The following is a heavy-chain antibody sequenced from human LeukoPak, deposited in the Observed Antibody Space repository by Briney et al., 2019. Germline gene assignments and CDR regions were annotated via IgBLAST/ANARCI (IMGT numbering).Heavy chain of an antibody. CDR1: DDSISDYY. D-gene: IGHD3-16*01. V-gene: IGHV4-59*01. CDR3: TRGAGWLIDY. J-gene: IGHJ4*02. CDR2: FHNSGTS. Sequence: PSETLSPTCTVSDDSISDYYRGWIRRPPGKGLEWIGYFHNSGTSTYNPSLKSRVTISADTSKNQFSLKLNSLTTADTAVYYCTRGAGWLIDYWGQGILVTVSS.